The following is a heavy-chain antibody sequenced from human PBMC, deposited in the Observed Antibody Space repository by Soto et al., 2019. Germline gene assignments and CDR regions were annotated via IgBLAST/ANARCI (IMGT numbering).Heavy chain of an antibody. Sequence: ASVKVSCEASGYTFTGYYMHWVRQAPGQGLEWMGWINPNSGAANYAQKFQGWVTMTTDASTSTAYMELSRLRSEDTAVYYCARGRWGYCSSTSCYGPGSGMDVWGQGTTVTVSS. J-gene: IGHJ6*02. CDR3: ARGRWGYCSSTSCYGPGSGMDV. V-gene: IGHV1-2*04. D-gene: IGHD2-2*01. CDR1: GYTFTGYY. CDR2: INPNSGAA.